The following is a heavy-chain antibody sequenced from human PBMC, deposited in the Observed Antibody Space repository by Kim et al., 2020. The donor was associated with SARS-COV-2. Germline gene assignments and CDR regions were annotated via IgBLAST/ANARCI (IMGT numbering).Heavy chain of an antibody. CDR1: GFTFSSYG. J-gene: IGHJ4*01. Sequence: GGSLRLSCAASGFTFSSYGMHWVRQAPGKGLEWVAVISYDGSNKYYADSVKGRFTISRDNSKNTLYLQMNSLRAEDTAVYYCANLGGIVVVPAAIRRDY. V-gene: IGHV3-30*18. CDR2: ISYDGSNK. D-gene: IGHD2-2*02. CDR3: ANLGGIVVVPAAIRRDY.